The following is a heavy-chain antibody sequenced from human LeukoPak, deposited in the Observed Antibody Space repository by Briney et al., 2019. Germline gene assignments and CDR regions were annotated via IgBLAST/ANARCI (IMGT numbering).Heavy chain of an antibody. V-gene: IGHV1-69*13. D-gene: IGHD3-3*01. J-gene: IGHJ5*02. Sequence: SVKVSCKASGGTFSSYAISWVRQAPGQGLEGMGGIIPIFGTANYAQKFQGRVTITADESTSTAYMELSSLRSEDTAVYYCARTEYYDFWSGLSWFDPWGQGTLVTVSS. CDR2: IIPIFGTA. CDR3: ARTEYYDFWSGLSWFDP. CDR1: GGTFSSYA.